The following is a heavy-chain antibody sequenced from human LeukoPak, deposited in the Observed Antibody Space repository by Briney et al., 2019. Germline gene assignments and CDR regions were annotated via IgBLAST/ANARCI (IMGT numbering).Heavy chain of an antibody. CDR2: INHSGST. CDR1: GGSISSSNW. Sequence: PSETLSLTCAVSGGSISSSNWWNWVRQPPGKGLEWIGEINHSGSTNYNPSLKSRVTISVDTSKNQFSLKLSSVTAADTAVYYCARGRRAVAAPRAFDIWGQGTMVTVSS. V-gene: IGHV4-4*02. D-gene: IGHD6-19*01. J-gene: IGHJ3*02. CDR3: ARGRRAVAAPRAFDI.